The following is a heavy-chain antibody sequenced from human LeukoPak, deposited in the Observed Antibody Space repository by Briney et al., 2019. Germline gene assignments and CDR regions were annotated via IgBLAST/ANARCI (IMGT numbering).Heavy chain of an antibody. CDR3: ARGPNYGSRSDYFDY. J-gene: IGHJ4*02. D-gene: IGHD3-10*01. CDR1: GFTFSNYW. CDR2: MKQEGSEK. V-gene: IGHV3-7*03. Sequence: GGSLRLSCVASGFTFSNYWMNWVRQTPGKGLEWVANMKQEGSEKYCVDCVKGRFTISRDNAKNSLYLQMNSLRAEDTAVYYCARGPNYGSRSDYFDYWGQGTLVTVSS.